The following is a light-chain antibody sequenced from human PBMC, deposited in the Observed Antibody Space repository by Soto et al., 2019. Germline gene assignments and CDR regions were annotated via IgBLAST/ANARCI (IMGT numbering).Light chain of an antibody. V-gene: IGLV1-47*01. CDR2: RNN. Sequence: QSVLTQPPSASGTPGQRVTISCSGSSSNIGSNYVYWYQHLTGTAPKLLIYRNNQRPSGVPDRFSGSKSDTSASLAISGLRSEDEADYYCATWDDSLSNYVFGTGTKLTVL. CDR3: ATWDDSLSNYV. J-gene: IGLJ1*01. CDR1: SSNIGSNY.